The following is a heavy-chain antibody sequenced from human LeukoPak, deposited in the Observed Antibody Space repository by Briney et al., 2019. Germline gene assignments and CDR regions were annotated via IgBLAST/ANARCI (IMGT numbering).Heavy chain of an antibody. CDR3: ARDTGDSSGWYSAANYSHGIDV. CDR2: ISSSSSNI. V-gene: IGHV3-48*02. CDR1: GFTFSSYS. J-gene: IGHJ6*01. Sequence: PWVSLTLSCAASGFTFSSYSMKWVRQAPGLGWEWVSYISSSSSNIYYEDSAKGRFTISRANAKNSLYLQMHSLRDEDTAVYYSARDTGDSSGWYSAANYSHGIDVWGQRAAVTASS. D-gene: IGHD6-19*01.